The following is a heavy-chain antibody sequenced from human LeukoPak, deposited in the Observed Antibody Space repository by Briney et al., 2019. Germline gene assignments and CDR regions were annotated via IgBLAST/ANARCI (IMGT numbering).Heavy chain of an antibody. V-gene: IGHV3-33*01. CDR3: ARLAAAGPFYYYYGMDV. Sequence: GGSLRLSCAASGFTFSDYGMHWVRQAPGEGLEWVAVIWHDGSEKYYGDSVKGRFTISRDDSKNTLHLQMNSLRAEDTGVYYCARLAAAGPFYYYYGMDVWGQGTTVTVSS. CDR1: GFTFSDYG. D-gene: IGHD6-13*01. CDR2: IWHDGSEK. J-gene: IGHJ6*02.